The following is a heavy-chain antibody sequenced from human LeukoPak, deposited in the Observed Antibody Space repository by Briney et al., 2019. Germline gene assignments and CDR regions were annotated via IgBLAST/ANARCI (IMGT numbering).Heavy chain of an antibody. V-gene: IGHV1-69*05. CDR2: IIPIFGTA. J-gene: IGHJ4*02. CDR3: ARSDSSGGGSYYFDY. Sequence: SVKVSCKASGGTFSSYAISWVRQAPGQGLEWMGGIIPIFGTANYAQKFQGRVTITTDESTSTAYMELSSLRSEDTAVYYCARSDSSGGGSYYFDYRGQGTLVTASS. CDR1: GGTFSSYA. D-gene: IGHD6-25*01.